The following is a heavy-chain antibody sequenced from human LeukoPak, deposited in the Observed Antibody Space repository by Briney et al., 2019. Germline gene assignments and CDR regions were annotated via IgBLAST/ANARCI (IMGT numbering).Heavy chain of an antibody. CDR2: INYSGST. Sequence: ETLSLTCTVSGGSVSSGSYYWSWIRQPPGKRLEWIGYINYSGSTNNNPSLKSRVTISVDTSKNQFSLKLSSVTAADTAVYYCARFGTLRYDFWSGYYTSLVGNWFDPWGQGTLVTVSS. V-gene: IGHV4-61*01. CDR1: GGSVSSGSYY. J-gene: IGHJ5*02. CDR3: ARFGTLRYDFWSGYYTSLVGNWFDP. D-gene: IGHD3-3*01.